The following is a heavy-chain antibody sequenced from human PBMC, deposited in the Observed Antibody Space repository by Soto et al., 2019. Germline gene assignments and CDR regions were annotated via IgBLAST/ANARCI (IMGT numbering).Heavy chain of an antibody. CDR2: IYYSGST. CDR3: ARSDLVGGSSWPSYYYYYGMDV. CDR1: GGSMRSGGYY. D-gene: IGHD6-13*01. Sequence: SETLSLTCAVSGGSMRSGGYYWSWIRQHPGKGLEWIGYIYYSGSTYYNPSLKSRVTISVDTSKNQFSLKLSSVTAADTAVYYCARSDLVGGSSWPSYYYYYGMDVWGQGTTVTVSS. J-gene: IGHJ6*02. V-gene: IGHV4-31*11.